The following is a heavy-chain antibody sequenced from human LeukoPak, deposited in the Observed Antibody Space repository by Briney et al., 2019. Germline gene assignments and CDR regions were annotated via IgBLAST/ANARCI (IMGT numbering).Heavy chain of an antibody. D-gene: IGHD3-22*01. CDR2: ISGSGGST. CDR1: GFTFSSYN. Sequence: PGGSLRLSCAASGFTFSSYNMNWVRQAPGKGLEWVSAISGSGGSTYYADSVKGRFTISRDNSKNTLYLQMNSLRAEDTAVYYCAKKRDSSGYSQILDYWGQGTLVTVSS. J-gene: IGHJ4*02. CDR3: AKKRDSSGYSQILDY. V-gene: IGHV3-23*01.